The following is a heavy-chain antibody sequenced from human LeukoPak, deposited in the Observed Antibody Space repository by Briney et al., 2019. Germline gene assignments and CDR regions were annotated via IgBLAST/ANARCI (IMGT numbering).Heavy chain of an antibody. Sequence: ASVKVSCKASGYTFTSYDINWVRQATGQGLEWMGWMNPNSGNTGYAQKFQGRVTMTRNTSISTACMELSSLRSEDTAVYYCARGTAIRTDIAAAFDYWGQGTLVTVSS. CDR3: ARGTAIRTDIAAAFDY. J-gene: IGHJ4*02. D-gene: IGHD6-13*01. V-gene: IGHV1-8*01. CDR2: MNPNSGNT. CDR1: GYTFTSYD.